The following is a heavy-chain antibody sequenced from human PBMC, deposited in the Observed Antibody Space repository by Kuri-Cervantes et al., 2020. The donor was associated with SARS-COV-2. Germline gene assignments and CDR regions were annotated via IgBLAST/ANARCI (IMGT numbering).Heavy chain of an antibody. V-gene: IGHV3-9*03. D-gene: IGHD5-18*01. CDR2: ISWNSGSI. J-gene: IGHJ4*02. CDR1: GFTFDDYA. CDR3: AKDTLTGHSHGNFDY. Sequence: GGSLRLSCAASGFTFDDYAMHWVRQVPGKGLEWVSGISWNSGSIGYADSVKGRFTISRDNAKNSLYLQMNSLKAEDVALYYCAKDTLTGHSHGNFDYWGQGTLVTVSS.